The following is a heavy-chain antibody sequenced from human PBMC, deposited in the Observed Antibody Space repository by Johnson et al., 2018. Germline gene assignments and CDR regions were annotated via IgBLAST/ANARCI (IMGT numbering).Heavy chain of an antibody. CDR2: IRWTSDSI. Sequence: VQLVQSGGGLVQPGRSLRLSCAGSGINFDDYAMHWVRQTPGTGLEWVSGIRWTSDSIAYADSVKGRITISRDNAKNSLYLQMDSLRAEDTALYYCAKDIYGDAKEAFDIWGQGTMVTVSS. J-gene: IGHJ3*02. CDR1: GINFDDYA. CDR3: AKDIYGDAKEAFDI. V-gene: IGHV3-9*01. D-gene: IGHD3-10*01.